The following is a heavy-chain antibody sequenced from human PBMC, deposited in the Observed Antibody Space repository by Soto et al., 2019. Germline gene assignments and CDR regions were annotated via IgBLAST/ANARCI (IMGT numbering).Heavy chain of an antibody. CDR1: GYSFTSYY. CDR2: INPSGGST. J-gene: IGHJ6*02. D-gene: IGHD3-22*01. Sequence: GASVKVSCKASGYSFTSYYMHWVRQAPGQGLEWMGIINPSGGSTSYAQKFQGRVTMTRDTSTSTVYMELSSLRSEDTAVYYCEAMRVVVGYYYYGMDVWGQGTTVTVSS. CDR3: EAMRVVVGYYYYGMDV. V-gene: IGHV1-46*01.